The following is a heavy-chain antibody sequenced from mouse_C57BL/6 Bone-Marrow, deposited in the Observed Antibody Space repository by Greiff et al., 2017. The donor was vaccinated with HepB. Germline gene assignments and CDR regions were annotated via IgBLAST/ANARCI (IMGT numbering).Heavy chain of an antibody. CDR3: ARHDGYFLFAY. J-gene: IGHJ3*01. Sequence: VKLMESGAELVRPGTSVKVSCKASGYAFTNYLIEWVKQRPGQGLEWIGVINPGSGGTNYNEKFKGKATLTADKYSSTAYMQLSSLTSEDSAVYFCARHDGYFLFAYWGQGTLVTVSA. V-gene: IGHV1-54*01. CDR2: INPGSGGT. D-gene: IGHD2-3*01. CDR1: GYAFTNYL.